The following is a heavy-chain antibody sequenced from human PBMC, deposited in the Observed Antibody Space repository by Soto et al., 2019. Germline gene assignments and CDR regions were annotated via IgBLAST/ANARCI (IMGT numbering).Heavy chain of an antibody. D-gene: IGHD4-4*01. J-gene: IGHJ4*02. CDR2: IYYSGST. Sequence: SETLSLTCTVSGGSVSSGSYYWSWIRQPPGKGLEWIGYIYYSGSTNYNPSLKSRVTISVDTSKNQFSLKLSSVTAADTAVYYCERDDYSNYERFDYWGQGTLVTVSS. CDR1: GGSVSSGSYY. CDR3: ERDDYSNYERFDY. V-gene: IGHV4-61*01.